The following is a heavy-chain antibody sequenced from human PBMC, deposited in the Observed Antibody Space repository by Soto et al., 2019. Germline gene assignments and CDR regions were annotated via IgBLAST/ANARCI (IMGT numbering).Heavy chain of an antibody. V-gene: IGHV3-33*01. D-gene: IGHD6-6*01. J-gene: IGHJ4*02. CDR2: IWYDGSNK. CDR3: ARTDGVHPSYYFAY. Sequence: QVQLVESGGGVVQPGRSLRLSCAASGFTFSSYGMHWVRQAPGTGLEWVAVIWYDGSNKYYADSVKGRFTISRDNSKNSLYLQMTSLGAEATAVYYGARTDGVHPSYYFAYWGKGTLVTVSS. CDR1: GFTFSSYG.